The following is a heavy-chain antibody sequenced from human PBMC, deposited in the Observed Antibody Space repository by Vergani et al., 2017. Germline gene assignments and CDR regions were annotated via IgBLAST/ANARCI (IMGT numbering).Heavy chain of an antibody. V-gene: IGHV4-38-2*01. CDR2: IHHSGDT. J-gene: IGHJ6*02. CDR1: DSSIMTNPY. D-gene: IGHD3-10*01. CDR3: ARHRGSGSFFPSSYFYAMDV. Sequence: QVQLQESGPGLVKPSETLTLTCDVSDSSIMTNPYWGWFRQSPGKGLEWIVCIHHSGDTHSNSSLKSRVSISIVSSSKFSLSLTSVTAADTAIYYCARHRGSGSFFPSSYFYAMDVWVHGTTVTVSS.